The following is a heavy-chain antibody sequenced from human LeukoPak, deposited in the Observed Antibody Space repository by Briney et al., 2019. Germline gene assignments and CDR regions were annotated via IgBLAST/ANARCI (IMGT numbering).Heavy chain of an antibody. D-gene: IGHD6-13*01. CDR1: IFTFSSYS. J-gene: IGHJ4*02. Sequence: GGSLRLSCAASIFTFSSYSMNWVRQAPGKGLEWVSSISSSSSYIYYADSVKGRFTISRDNAKNSLYLQMHSLRAEDTALYYCARVATGIAAPIDYWGQGTLVTVSS. CDR3: ARVATGIAAPIDY. V-gene: IGHV3-21*01. CDR2: ISSSSSYI.